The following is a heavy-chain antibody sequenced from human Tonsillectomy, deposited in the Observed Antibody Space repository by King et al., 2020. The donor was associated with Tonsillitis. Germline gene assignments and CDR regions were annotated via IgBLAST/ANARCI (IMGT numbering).Heavy chain of an antibody. V-gene: IGHV4-59*01. CDR3: ARVHTSSYWYFDL. D-gene: IGHD6-13*01. CDR1: GGSIGTYY. Sequence: HVQLQESGPGLVKTSETLSLTCSVSGGSIGTYYWSWIRQPPRKGLEWIGFIHYSGSTNYNPSLKSRVTTSVDTSKNPFSLRLTSVTAADTAVYYCARVHTSSYWYFDLWGRGTLVTVSS. J-gene: IGHJ2*01. CDR2: IHYSGST.